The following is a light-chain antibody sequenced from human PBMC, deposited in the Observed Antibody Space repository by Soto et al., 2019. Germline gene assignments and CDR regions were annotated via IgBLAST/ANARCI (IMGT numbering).Light chain of an antibody. CDR2: GAS. V-gene: IGKV3-15*01. Sequence: VMTQSPATLSVSPGERATLSCRASQSVNSNLAWYQQKPGQAPRLLIFGASTRATGIPARFSGSGSGTEFTLTISSLQSEDFAVYYCQHYHNWPPWTFGQGTKVVI. CDR1: QSVNSN. J-gene: IGKJ1*01. CDR3: QHYHNWPPWT.